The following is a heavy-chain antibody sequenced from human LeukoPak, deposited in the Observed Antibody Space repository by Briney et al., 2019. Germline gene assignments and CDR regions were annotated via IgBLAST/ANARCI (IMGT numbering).Heavy chain of an antibody. D-gene: IGHD1-26*01. V-gene: IGHV1-24*01. CDR1: GYTLTELS. CDR2: FDPEDGET. Sequence: ASVKVSCKVSGYTLTELSMHWVRQAPGKGLEWMGGFDPEDGETIYAQKFQGRVTMTEDTSTDTAYMELSSLRSEDTAVYYCATIPNQGASYFYFDYWGQGTLVTVSS. CDR3: ATIPNQGASYFYFDY. J-gene: IGHJ4*02.